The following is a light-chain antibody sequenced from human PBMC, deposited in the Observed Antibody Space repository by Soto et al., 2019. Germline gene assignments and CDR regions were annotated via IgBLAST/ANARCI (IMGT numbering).Light chain of an antibody. V-gene: IGKV3-20*01. CDR1: QSVSTY. CDR3: QQYGSPAPIT. J-gene: IGKJ5*01. CDR2: DAF. Sequence: TMSPAAVSLAPGESATLSCRASQSVSTYLAWYQQKPGQAPRLLIYDAFNRATGIPDRFSGSGSETDFTLTICSLEPEDFALYYCQQYGSPAPITFAQGTRLEIK.